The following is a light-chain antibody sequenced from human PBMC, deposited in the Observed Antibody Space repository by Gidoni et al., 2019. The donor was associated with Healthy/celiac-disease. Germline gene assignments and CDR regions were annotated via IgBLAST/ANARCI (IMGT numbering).Light chain of an antibody. CDR2: DVS. J-gene: IGLJ2*01. Sequence: QSALPQPRSVSGSPGQSVTISCTGTSSDVGGYHYVSWYQQHPGKAPKLMIYDVSKRPSGVPDRFSGSKSGNTASLTISGLQAEDEADYYCCSYAGSYTYVFGGGTKLTVL. V-gene: IGLV2-11*01. CDR1: SSDVGGYHY. CDR3: CSYAGSYTYV.